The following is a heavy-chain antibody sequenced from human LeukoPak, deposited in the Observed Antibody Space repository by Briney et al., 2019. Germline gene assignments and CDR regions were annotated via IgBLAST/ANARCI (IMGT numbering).Heavy chain of an antibody. D-gene: IGHD3-22*01. J-gene: IGHJ4*02. V-gene: IGHV3-53*05. CDR2: LYSGGTT. CDR3: AKDSSVFHYDSRNFDY. CDR1: GFTVSSNY. Sequence: GGSLRLSCAVSGFTVSSNYMSWVRQAPGKGLEWVSVLYSGGTTYYADSVKGRFTISRDNSKNTLYLQMNSLRAEDTAVFYCAKDSSVFHYDSRNFDYWGQGTLVTVSS.